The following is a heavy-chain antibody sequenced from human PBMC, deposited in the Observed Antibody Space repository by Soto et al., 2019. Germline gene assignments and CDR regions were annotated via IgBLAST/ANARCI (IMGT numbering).Heavy chain of an antibody. CDR3: ARDPGYCSGGSCYSDPDY. Sequence: ASVKVSCKASGYTFTSYGISSVRQAPGQGLEWMGWISAYNGNTNYAQKLQGRVTMTTDTSTSTAYMELRSLRSDDTAVYYCARDPGYCSGGSCYSDPDYWGQGTLVTVSS. CDR2: ISAYNGNT. D-gene: IGHD2-15*01. J-gene: IGHJ4*02. V-gene: IGHV1-18*01. CDR1: GYTFTSYG.